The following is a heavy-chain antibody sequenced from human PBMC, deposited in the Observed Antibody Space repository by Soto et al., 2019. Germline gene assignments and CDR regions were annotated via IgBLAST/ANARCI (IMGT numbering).Heavy chain of an antibody. J-gene: IGHJ6*02. CDR2: INPNSGGT. Sequence: ASVKVSCKASGYTFTGYYMYWVRQAPGQGLEWMGWINPNSGGTNYAQKFQGWVTMTRDTSISTAYMELSRLRSDDTAVYYCARASGYSSGWYTRSYGMDVWGQGTTVTVSS. CDR3: ARASGYSSGWYTRSYGMDV. D-gene: IGHD6-19*01. CDR1: GYTFTGYY. V-gene: IGHV1-2*04.